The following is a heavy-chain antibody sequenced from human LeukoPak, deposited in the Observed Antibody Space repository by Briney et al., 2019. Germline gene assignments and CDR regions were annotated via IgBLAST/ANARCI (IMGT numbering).Heavy chain of an antibody. CDR2: VYYSGST. Sequence: SETPSLTCTVSGGSVSNASYYWSWIRQPPGKRLDWIGYVYYSGSTNYSPSLQSRVTVSVDTSKNQFYLKLTSVTAADTAVYYCARVRYGSGSYYFDNWGQGTLVTVSS. D-gene: IGHD3-10*01. J-gene: IGHJ4*02. CDR1: GGSVSNASYY. V-gene: IGHV4-61*01. CDR3: ARVRYGSGSYYFDN.